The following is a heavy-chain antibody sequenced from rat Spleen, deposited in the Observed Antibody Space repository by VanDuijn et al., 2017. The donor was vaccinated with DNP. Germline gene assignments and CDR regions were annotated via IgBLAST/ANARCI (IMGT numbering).Heavy chain of an antibody. J-gene: IGHJ4*01. CDR1: GFTFSDYG. Sequence: EVKLVESGGGLVQPGRSLKLSCAASGFTFSDYGMAWIRQAPGKGLEWIASITSGSGTTSYPDSVKGRFTISRDDAKNTLSLQMNSLRSEDTATYYCARVGDLHDGGDGDVLDVWGQGTSVTVSS. CDR3: ARVGDLHDGGDGDVLDV. D-gene: IGHD1-12*02. CDR2: ITSGSGTT. V-gene: IGHV5S13*01.